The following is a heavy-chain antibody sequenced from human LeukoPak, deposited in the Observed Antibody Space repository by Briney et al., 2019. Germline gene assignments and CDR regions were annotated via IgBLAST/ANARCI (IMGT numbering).Heavy chain of an antibody. D-gene: IGHD5-18*01. CDR3: AENSYGPHWYFDL. CDR1: GGTFSSYA. Sequence: ASVKVSCKASGGTFSSYAISWVRQAPGQGLEWMGGIIPIFGTANYARKFQGRVTITTDESTSTAYMELSSLRSEDTAVYYCAENSYGPHWYFDLWGRGTLVTVSS. J-gene: IGHJ2*01. CDR2: IIPIFGTA. V-gene: IGHV1-69*05.